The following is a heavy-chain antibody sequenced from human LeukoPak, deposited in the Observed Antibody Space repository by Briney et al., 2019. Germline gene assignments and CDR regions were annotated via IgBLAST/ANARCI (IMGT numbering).Heavy chain of an antibody. J-gene: IGHJ4*02. Sequence: SETLPLTCAVSGGSISSSNWWSWVRQPPGKGLEWIGEIYHSGSTNYNPSLKSRVTISVDKSKNQFSLELNSVTAADTAVYYCTRNGYYSLDSWGQGTLVTVSS. CDR2: IYHSGST. CDR3: TRNGYYSLDS. D-gene: IGHD3-22*01. V-gene: IGHV4-4*02. CDR1: GGSISSSNW.